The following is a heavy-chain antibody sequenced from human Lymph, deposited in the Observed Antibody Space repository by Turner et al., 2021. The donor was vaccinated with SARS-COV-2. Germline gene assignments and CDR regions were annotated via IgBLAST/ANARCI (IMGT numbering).Heavy chain of an antibody. CDR1: VCSLSSSSYY. D-gene: IGHD1-26*01. Sequence: LPLQESGPGLFRPSETLSLTCPVSVCSLSSSSYYWGCIRQPPGKGLEWIGNIYYSGNTYYNSSLKRRVTISVDTSKNQFSRKMSSGTAEDTAVYYCARHPRVYSGSYSGAFDIWGQGTMVTVSS. CDR2: IYYSGNT. J-gene: IGHJ3*02. CDR3: ARHPRVYSGSYSGAFDI. V-gene: IGHV4-39*01.